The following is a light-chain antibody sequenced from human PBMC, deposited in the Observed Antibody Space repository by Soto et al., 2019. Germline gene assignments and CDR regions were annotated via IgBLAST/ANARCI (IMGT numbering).Light chain of an antibody. CDR3: CSYAGSYTLV. J-gene: IGLJ2*01. Sequence: SALTQPRSVSGSPGQSVTISCTGTSSDVGGYNYVSWYQQHPGKAPKLMIYDVSKRPSGVPDRFSGSKSGNTASLTSSGLQAEDEADDYCCSYAGSYTLVFGGGTKLTVL. V-gene: IGLV2-11*01. CDR1: SSDVGGYNY. CDR2: DVS.